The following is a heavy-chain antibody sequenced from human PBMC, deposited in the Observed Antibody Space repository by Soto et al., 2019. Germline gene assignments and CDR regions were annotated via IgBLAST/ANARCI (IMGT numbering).Heavy chain of an antibody. D-gene: IGHD2-15*01. CDR2: ISASTRNT. V-gene: IGHV1-18*01. Sequence: QVQLVQSGGAVKKPGASVKVSCQASGYTFSDYAISWVRQAPGQGLEGMGWISASTRNTDQAQNFQGRVIMTLDTSTNTAYMQLRSLRSDDTDVYYCVRCYCSVGSCYACWHFDLWGRGTLVTVSS. CDR1: GYTFSDYA. CDR3: VRCYCSVGSCYACWHFDL. J-gene: IGHJ2*01.